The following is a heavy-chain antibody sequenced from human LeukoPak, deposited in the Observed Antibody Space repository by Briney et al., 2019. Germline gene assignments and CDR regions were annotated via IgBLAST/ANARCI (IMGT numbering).Heavy chain of an antibody. J-gene: IGHJ6*03. D-gene: IGHD3-22*01. V-gene: IGHV1-2*02. CDR3: ARGGDYYDSSGYEGAYYYYMDV. Sequence: ASVKVSCKASGYTFTSYYMHWVRQAPGQGLEWMGWINPNSGGTNYAQKFQGRVTMTRDTSISTAYMELSRLRSDDTAVYYCARGGDYYDSSGYEGAYYYYMDVWGKGTTVTISS. CDR2: INPNSGGT. CDR1: GYTFTSYY.